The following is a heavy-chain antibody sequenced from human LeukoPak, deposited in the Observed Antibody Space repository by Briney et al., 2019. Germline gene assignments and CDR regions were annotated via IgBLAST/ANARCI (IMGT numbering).Heavy chain of an antibody. CDR2: IHTSGGT. V-gene: IGHV4-4*09. Sequence: PAETLSLTCTVSGGSISSSHWSWIRQPPGKELEWIGNIHTSGGTNYSPSLKSRVTISLDTSRNQFSLKLSSVTAADTAVYYCARGRSTVVTPNYYYYYCMDVWGKGTTVTVSS. D-gene: IGHD4-23*01. CDR3: ARGRSTVVTPNYYYYYCMDV. J-gene: IGHJ6*03. CDR1: GGSISSSH.